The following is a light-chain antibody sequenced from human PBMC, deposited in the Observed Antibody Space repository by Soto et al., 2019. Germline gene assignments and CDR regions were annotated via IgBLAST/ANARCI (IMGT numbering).Light chain of an antibody. V-gene: IGLV2-11*01. Sequence: QSALTQPRSVSGSPGQSVTISCTGTSSDVGGHNYVSWYQQPAGKAPKLMINDVTERPSGVPARFSGSKSGNTASLTISGLQAEDEADYYCCSFAGGLFIFGTGTKLTVL. CDR1: SSDVGGHNY. J-gene: IGLJ1*01. CDR3: CSFAGGLFI. CDR2: DVT.